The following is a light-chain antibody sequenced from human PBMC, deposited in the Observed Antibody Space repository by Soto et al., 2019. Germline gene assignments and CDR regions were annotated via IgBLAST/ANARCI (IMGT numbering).Light chain of an antibody. J-gene: IGKJ5*01. CDR1: QIVSSTY. Sequence: DIVLTQSPGTLSLSPGERATLSCRASQIVSSTYLAWFQQKPGQAPRLLIYGASTRATGIPDRFSGSGSGTEFTLTINSLQSEDSAVYYCQQHNQWPITFGQGTRLEIK. V-gene: IGKV3D-15*01. CDR2: GAS. CDR3: QQHNQWPIT.